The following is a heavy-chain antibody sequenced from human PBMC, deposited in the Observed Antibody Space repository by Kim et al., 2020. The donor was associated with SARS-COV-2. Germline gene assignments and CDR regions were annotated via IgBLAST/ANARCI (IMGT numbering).Heavy chain of an antibody. J-gene: IGHJ5*02. CDR2: ISAYNGNT. CDR1: GYTFTSYG. D-gene: IGHD3-9*01. V-gene: IGHV1-18*01. Sequence: ASVKVSCKASGYTFTSYGISWVRQAPGQGLEWMGWISAYNGNTNYAQKLQGRVTMTTDTSTSTAYMELRSLRSDDTAVYYCARAPGAYYDILSLPNWFDAWGQGTLVTVSS. CDR3: ARAPGAYYDILSLPNWFDA.